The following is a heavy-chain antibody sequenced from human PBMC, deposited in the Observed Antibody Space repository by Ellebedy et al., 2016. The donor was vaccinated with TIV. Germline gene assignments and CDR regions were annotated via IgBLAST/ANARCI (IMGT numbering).Heavy chain of an antibody. CDR2: INPSGGST. CDR1: GYTFTSYY. CDR3: ARGGVAARPYWYFDL. D-gene: IGHD6-6*01. J-gene: IGHJ2*01. Sequence: ASVKVSCKASGYTFTSYYMHWVRQAPGQGLEWMGIINPSGGSTSYAQKFQGRVTMTRDTSTSTVYMGLSSLRSEDTAVYYCARGGVAARPYWYFDLWGRGTLVTVSS. V-gene: IGHV1-46*01.